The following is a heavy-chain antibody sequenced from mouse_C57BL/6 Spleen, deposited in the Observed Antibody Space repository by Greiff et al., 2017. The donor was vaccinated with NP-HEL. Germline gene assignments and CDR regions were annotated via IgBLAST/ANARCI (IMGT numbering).Heavy chain of an antibody. CDR1: GFTFSSYA. J-gene: IGHJ3*01. Sequence: VQLQESGGGLVKPGGSLKLSCAASGFTFSSYAMSWVRQTPEKRLEWVATISDGGSYTYYPDNVKGRFTISRDNAKNNLYLQMSHLKSEDTAMYYCARDKDYGAWFAYWGQGTLVTVSA. CDR3: ARDKDYGAWFAY. CDR2: ISDGGSYT. V-gene: IGHV5-4*01. D-gene: IGHD1-1*01.